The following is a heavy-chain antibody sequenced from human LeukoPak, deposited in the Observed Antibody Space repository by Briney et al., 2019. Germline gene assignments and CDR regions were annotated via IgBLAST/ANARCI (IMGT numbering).Heavy chain of an antibody. CDR2: IYYSGST. V-gene: IGHV4-59*01. Sequence: PSETLSLTCTVSGGSISSYYWSWIRQPPGKGLEWIGYIYYSGSTNYNPSLKSRVTISVDTSKNQFSLKLSSVTAADAAVYYSARGYCSSTSCYGGIWFDPWGQGTLVTVSS. D-gene: IGHD2-2*01. CDR3: ARGYCSSTSCYGGIWFDP. CDR1: GGSISSYY. J-gene: IGHJ5*02.